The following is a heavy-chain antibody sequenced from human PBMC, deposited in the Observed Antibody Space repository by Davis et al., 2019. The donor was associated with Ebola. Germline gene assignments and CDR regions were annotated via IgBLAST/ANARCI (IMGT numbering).Heavy chain of an antibody. CDR3: ARDVRWRRSLSLGMDV. V-gene: IGHV4-59*01. Sequence: MPSETLSLTCTVSGGSISSYYWSWIRQPPGKGLEWIGYIYYSGSTNYNPSLKSRVTISVDTSKNQFSLKLSSVTAADTAVYYCARDVRWRRSLSLGMDVWGQGTTVTVSS. CDR1: GGSISSYY. D-gene: IGHD5-12*01. J-gene: IGHJ6*02. CDR2: IYYSGST.